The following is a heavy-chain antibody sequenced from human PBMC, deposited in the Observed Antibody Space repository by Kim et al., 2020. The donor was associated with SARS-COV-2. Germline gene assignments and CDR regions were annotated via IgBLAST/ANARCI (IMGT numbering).Heavy chain of an antibody. J-gene: IGHJ6*02. CDR2: ISSSSSYI. CDR1: GFTFSSYS. D-gene: IGHD3-3*01. Sequence: GGSLRLSCAASGFTFSSYSMNWVRQAPGKGLEWVSSISSSSSYIYYADSVKGRFTISRDNAKNSLYLQMNSLRAEDTAVYYCARDGGITIFGVVTADYGMDGWGQGTTVTVSS. V-gene: IGHV3-21*01. CDR3: ARDGGITIFGVVTADYGMDG.